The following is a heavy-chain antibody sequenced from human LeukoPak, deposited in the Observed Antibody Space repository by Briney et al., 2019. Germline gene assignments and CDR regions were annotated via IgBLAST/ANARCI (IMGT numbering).Heavy chain of an antibody. J-gene: IGHJ4*02. CDR1: GGSISSSSYY. Sequence: SETLSLTCTVSGGSISSSSYYWSWIRQPPGKGLEWIGYIYTSGSTNYNPSLKSRVIISVDTSKNQFSLKLSSVTAADTAVYYCARHTKGRLDYWGQGTLVTVSS. D-gene: IGHD1-1*01. V-gene: IGHV4-61*05. CDR3: ARHTKGRLDY. CDR2: IYTSGST.